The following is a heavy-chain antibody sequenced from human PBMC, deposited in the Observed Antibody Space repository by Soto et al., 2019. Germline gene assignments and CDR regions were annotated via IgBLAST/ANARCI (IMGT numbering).Heavy chain of an antibody. CDR1: GGSISSYY. J-gene: IGHJ6*03. CDR3: ARHLYYDILTGYLGYMDV. D-gene: IGHD3-9*01. Sequence: SETLSLTCTVSGGSISSYYWSWIRQPPGKGLEWIGYIYYSGSTNYNPSLKSRVTISVDTSKNQFSLKLSSVTAADTAVYYCARHLYYDILTGYLGYMDVWGKGTTVTVSS. CDR2: IYYSGST. V-gene: IGHV4-59*08.